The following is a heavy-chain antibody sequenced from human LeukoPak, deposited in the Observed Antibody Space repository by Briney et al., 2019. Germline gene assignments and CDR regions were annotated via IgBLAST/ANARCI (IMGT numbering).Heavy chain of an antibody. CDR3: VRAGYSSGWYRFDY. D-gene: IGHD6-19*01. V-gene: IGHV3-13*01. CDR1: GFTFINYD. CDR2: IGPTGES. J-gene: IGHJ4*02. Sequence: GGSLRLSCVASGFTFINYDMHWVHQATGKGLEWVSSIGPTGESYYPGSVKGRLTISRENARNSLHLQMNSLKVEDTAVYYCVRAGYSSGWYRFDYWGQGILVTVSS.